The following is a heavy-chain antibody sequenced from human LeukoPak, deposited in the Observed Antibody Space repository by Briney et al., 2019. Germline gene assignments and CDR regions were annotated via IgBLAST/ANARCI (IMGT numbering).Heavy chain of an antibody. CDR2: ISALNGNT. D-gene: IGHD1-26*01. CDR3: TRGVRALDRKSGSYDAFDV. V-gene: IGHV1-18*01. CDR1: GYSFTSYG. J-gene: IGHJ3*01. Sequence: ASVKVSCKSSGYSFTSYGITWVRQAPGQGLEWMGWISALNGNTDYAQKLQGRVTVTTDTSTNTAYMELGGLRSDDTAGYYCTRGVRALDRKSGSYDAFDVWGQGTMVTVSS.